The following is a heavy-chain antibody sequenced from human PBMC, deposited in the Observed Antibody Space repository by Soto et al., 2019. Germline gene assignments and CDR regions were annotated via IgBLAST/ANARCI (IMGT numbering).Heavy chain of an antibody. CDR2: IIPIFGTA. J-gene: IGHJ3*02. Sequence: SVKVSCKASGGTFSSYAISWVRQAPGRGLEWMGGIIPIFGTANYAQKFQGRVTITADESTSTAYMELSSLRSEDTAVYYCASSLLTPGAFDIWGQGTMVTVSS. CDR1: GGTFSSYA. CDR3: ASSLLTPGAFDI. V-gene: IGHV1-69*13.